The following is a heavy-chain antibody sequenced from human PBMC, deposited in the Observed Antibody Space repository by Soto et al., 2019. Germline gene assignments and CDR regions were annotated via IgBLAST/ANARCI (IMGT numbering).Heavy chain of an antibody. CDR1: KFTFSSYA. Sequence: GGSLRLSCAASKFTFSSYAMNWVRQPTGKGLEWVSSIGTAGDTYYAVSVKGRFTISRDNAKNSLSLQMNSLRAGDMAVYFCAKSQEIGTHFFDSWGQGTQVTVSS. J-gene: IGHJ4*02. V-gene: IGHV3-13*01. D-gene: IGHD6-13*01. CDR2: IGTAGDT. CDR3: AKSQEIGTHFFDS.